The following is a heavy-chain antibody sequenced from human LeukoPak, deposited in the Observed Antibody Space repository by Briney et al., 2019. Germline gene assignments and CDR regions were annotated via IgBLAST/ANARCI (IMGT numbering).Heavy chain of an antibody. CDR1: GGSISSGGYY. V-gene: IGHV4-31*03. CDR2: IYYSGST. Sequence: SETLSLTCTVSGGSISSGGYYWSWIRQHPGKGLGWIGYIYYSGSTYYNPSLKSRVTISVDTSKNQFSLKLSSVTAADTAVYYCARDRGNCSSTSCYRRFDYWGQGTLVTVSS. CDR3: ARDRGNCSSTSCYRRFDY. D-gene: IGHD2-2*01. J-gene: IGHJ4*02.